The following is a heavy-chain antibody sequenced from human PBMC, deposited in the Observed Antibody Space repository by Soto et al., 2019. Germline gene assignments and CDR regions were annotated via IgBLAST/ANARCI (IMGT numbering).Heavy chain of an antibody. CDR2: MSHSGGT. Sequence: SETLSLTCAVSGGSISSYYWSWIRQPPGKGLEWIGEMSHSGGTHFNPSLKSRVTISVDTSKNQFSLKMSSVTAADTALYYCARVERGTATTVVDAFDIWGPGTLVTVSS. CDR3: ARVERGTATTVVDAFDI. J-gene: IGHJ3*02. V-gene: IGHV4-34*01. D-gene: IGHD1-1*01. CDR1: GGSISSYY.